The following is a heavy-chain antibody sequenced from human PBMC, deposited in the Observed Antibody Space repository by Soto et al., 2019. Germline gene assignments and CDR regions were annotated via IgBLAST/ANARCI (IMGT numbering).Heavy chain of an antibody. CDR1: GGSISSSSYY. CDR3: ARRGGVAAAMWGY. V-gene: IGHV4-39*01. J-gene: IGHJ4*02. Sequence: SETLSLTCTVSGGSISSSSYYWGWIRQPPGKGLEWIGSIYYSGSTYYNPSLKSRVTISVDTSKNQFSLKLSSVTAADTAVYYCARRGGVAAAMWGYWGQGTRVTVSS. D-gene: IGHD6-13*01. CDR2: IYYSGST.